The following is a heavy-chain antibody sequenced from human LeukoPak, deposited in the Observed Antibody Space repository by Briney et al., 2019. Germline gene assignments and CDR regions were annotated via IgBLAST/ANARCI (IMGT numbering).Heavy chain of an antibody. J-gene: IGHJ4*02. CDR2: IYTSGST. Sequence: SETLSLSCTVSGGSISSGSYYWSWIRQPAGKGLEWIGRIYTSGSTNYNPSLKSRVTITVDTSKNQFSLKRSSVTAADTAVYYCARDGHCGGDCYYFDYWGQGTLVTVSS. V-gene: IGHV4-61*02. CDR1: GGSISSGSYY. CDR3: ARDGHCGGDCYYFDY. D-gene: IGHD2-21*02.